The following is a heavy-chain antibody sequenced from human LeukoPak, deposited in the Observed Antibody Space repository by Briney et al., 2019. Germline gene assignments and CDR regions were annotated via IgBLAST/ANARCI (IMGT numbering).Heavy chain of an antibody. V-gene: IGHV3-13*01. D-gene: IGHD2-15*01. CDR2: IGTAGDT. CDR1: GFTFSSYD. CDR3: ARGTRYCSGGSCYSGASNWFDP. Sequence: GESLRLSCAASGFTFSSYDMHWVRQATGKGLEWVSAIGTAGDTYYPGSVKGRFTISRENAKNSLYLQMNSLRAGDTAVYYCARGTRYCSGGSCYSGASNWFDPWGQGTLVTVSS. J-gene: IGHJ5*02.